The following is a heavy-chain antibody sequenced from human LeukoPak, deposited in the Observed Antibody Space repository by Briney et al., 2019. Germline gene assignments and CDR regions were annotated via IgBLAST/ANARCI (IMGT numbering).Heavy chain of an antibody. CDR3: ARGRGLYDFWSGYYGDYYYYYMDV. V-gene: IGHV1-69*13. CDR1: GGTFSSYA. J-gene: IGHJ6*03. D-gene: IGHD3-3*01. Sequence: GASVKVSCKASGGTFSSYAISWVRQAPGQGLEWMGGIIPIFGAANYAQKFQGRVTITADESTSTAYMELSSLRSEDTAVYYCARGRGLYDFWSGYYGDYYYYYMDVWGKGTTVTVSS. CDR2: IIPIFGAA.